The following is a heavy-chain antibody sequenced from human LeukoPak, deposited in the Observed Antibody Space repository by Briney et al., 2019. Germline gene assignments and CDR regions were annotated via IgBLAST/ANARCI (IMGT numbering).Heavy chain of an antibody. CDR1: GGSISTYY. Sequence: SETLSLTCTVSGGSISTYYWNWIRQPPGKGLEGIGYIYYSGSTYYNPSLKSRVTISVDTSKNQFSLKLSSVTAADTAVYYCARHKLERYYYDSSGYYSDYWGQGTLVTVSS. CDR3: ARHKLERYYYDSSGYYSDY. CDR2: IYYSGST. D-gene: IGHD3-22*01. V-gene: IGHV4-59*08. J-gene: IGHJ4*02.